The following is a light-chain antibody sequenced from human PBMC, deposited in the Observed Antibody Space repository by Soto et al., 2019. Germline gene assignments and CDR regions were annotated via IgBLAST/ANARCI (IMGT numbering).Light chain of an antibody. V-gene: IGKV3-20*01. Sequence: EIVMTQSPATLSVSPGERATLSCRASQSVSSNLAWYQQKPGQAHRLXIYGAYSRATGIQDRFSGSGSGTDFTLTIRRLEPEDFAVYYCKQYGSSPQTFGQGTKVDIK. CDR2: GAY. CDR1: QSVSSN. CDR3: KQYGSSPQT. J-gene: IGKJ1*01.